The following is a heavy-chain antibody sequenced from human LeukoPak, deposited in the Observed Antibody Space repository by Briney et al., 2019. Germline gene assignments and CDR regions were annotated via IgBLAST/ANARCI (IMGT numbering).Heavy chain of an antibody. D-gene: IGHD3-10*01. J-gene: IGHJ3*02. V-gene: IGHV3-23*01. CDR1: GFTFSNYA. Sequence: GGSLRLSCAASGFTFSNYAMTWVRQAPGKGLEWVSSIRDNGGGTFYADSVKGRFTISRDNSKNTLFLQMNSLRADDAAIYYCAKDQIGVLPDAFDIWGQGTMVSVSS. CDR2: IRDNGGGT. CDR3: AKDQIGVLPDAFDI.